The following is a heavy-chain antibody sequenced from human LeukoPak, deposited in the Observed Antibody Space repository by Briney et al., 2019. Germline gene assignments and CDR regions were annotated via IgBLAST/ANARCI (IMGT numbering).Heavy chain of an antibody. V-gene: IGHV3-23*01. Sequence: PGGSLRLSCAASGFTFSSYAMGWVRQAPGKGLEWVSSIKGGGGDPFYAESVRGRLTISRDNSKNTLYLQLNSLRAEDTAVYFCAKGGHDFNPFYCWGQGTLVTVSS. J-gene: IGHJ4*02. CDR3: AKGGHDFNPFYC. D-gene: IGHD2-21*02. CDR1: GFTFSSYA. CDR2: IKGGGGDP.